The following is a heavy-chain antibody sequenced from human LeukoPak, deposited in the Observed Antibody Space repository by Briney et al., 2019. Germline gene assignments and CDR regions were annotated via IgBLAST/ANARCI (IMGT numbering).Heavy chain of an antibody. Sequence: TLSLSCTVSGGSISSGSYYWSWIRQPAGKGLEWIGRIYTSGSTNYNPSLKSRVTISVDTSKNQFSLKLSSVTAADTAVYYCAREAPIAVADDNWFDPWGQGTLVTVSS. J-gene: IGHJ5*02. V-gene: IGHV4-61*02. D-gene: IGHD6-19*01. CDR2: IYTSGST. CDR1: GGSISSGSYY. CDR3: AREAPIAVADDNWFDP.